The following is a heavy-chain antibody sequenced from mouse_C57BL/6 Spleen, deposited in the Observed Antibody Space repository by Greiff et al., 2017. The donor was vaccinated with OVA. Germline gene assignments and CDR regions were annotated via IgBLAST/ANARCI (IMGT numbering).Heavy chain of an antibody. CDR1: GYTFTSYW. D-gene: IGHD1-1*01. V-gene: IGHV1-52*01. CDR2: IDPSDSET. Sequence: QVQLQQPGAELVRPGSSVKLSCKASGYTFTSYWMHWVKQRPIQGLEWIGNIDPSDSETHYNQKFKDKATLTVDKSSSTAYMQLRSLTSEDSAVYYCASRGITTVVEDYLYFAVWGTGTTVTVSS. J-gene: IGHJ1*03. CDR3: ASRGITTVVEDYLYFAV.